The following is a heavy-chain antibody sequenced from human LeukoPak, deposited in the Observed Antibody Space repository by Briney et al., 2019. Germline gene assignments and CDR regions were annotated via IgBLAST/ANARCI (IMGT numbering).Heavy chain of an antibody. Sequence: ASVKVSCKASGYTFTSYYMHWVRQAPGQGLEWMGIINPSGGSTSYAQKFQGRVTMTRDMSTSTVYMELSSLRSEDTAFYYCAKDIGILSGYYNFDNWGQGTLVTVSS. V-gene: IGHV1-46*01. J-gene: IGHJ4*02. CDR3: AKDIGILSGYYNFDN. D-gene: IGHD3-9*01. CDR2: INPSGGST. CDR1: GYTFTSYY.